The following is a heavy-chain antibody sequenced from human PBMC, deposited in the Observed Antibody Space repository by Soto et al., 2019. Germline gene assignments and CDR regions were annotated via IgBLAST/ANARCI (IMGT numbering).Heavy chain of an antibody. D-gene: IGHD1-1*01. CDR2: IRSKANSYAT. Sequence: GXLRLSCAASGFTFSGSAMHWVRQASGKGLEWVGRIRSKANSYATAYAASVKGRFTISRDDSKNTAYLQMNSLKTEDTAVYYCTSRNDPFDYWGQGTLVTVYS. V-gene: IGHV3-73*01. J-gene: IGHJ4*02. CDR3: TSRNDPFDY. CDR1: GFTFSGSA.